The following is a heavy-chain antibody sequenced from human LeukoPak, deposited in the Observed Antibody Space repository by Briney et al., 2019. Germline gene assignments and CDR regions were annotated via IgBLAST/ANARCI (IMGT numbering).Heavy chain of an antibody. V-gene: IGHV3-21*01. D-gene: IGHD6-13*01. J-gene: IGHJ6*03. Sequence: PGGSLRLSCAASGFTFSSYSMNWVRQAPGKGLEWVSSISSSSSYIYYADSVKGRSTISRDNAKNSLYRQMNSLRAEDETVYYCARGEGSSWYYHYYYYMDVWGKGTTVTVCS. CDR1: GFTFSSYS. CDR2: ISSSSSYI. CDR3: ARGEGSSWYYHYYYYMDV.